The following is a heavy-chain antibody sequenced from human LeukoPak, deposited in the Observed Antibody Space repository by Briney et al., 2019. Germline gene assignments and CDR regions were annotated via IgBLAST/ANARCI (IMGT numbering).Heavy chain of an antibody. J-gene: IGHJ4*02. CDR1: AFTFNNYD. CDR3: AKDSGSYYTSDY. Sequence: GGSLRLSCAASAFTFNNYDMHWVRQAPGKGLEWVAFIWYDGSNKYYADFVEGRFTISRDNSKNTLYLLMNSLRAEDTAVYYCAKDSGSYYTSDYWGQGTLVTVSS. D-gene: IGHD3-10*01. V-gene: IGHV3-30*02. CDR2: IWYDGSNK.